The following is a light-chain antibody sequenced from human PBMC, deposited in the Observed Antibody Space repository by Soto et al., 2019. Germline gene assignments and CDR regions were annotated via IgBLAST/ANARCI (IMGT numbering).Light chain of an antibody. V-gene: IGLV1-40*01. Sequence: QSVLTQPPSVSGAPGQSVTISCTGTSSTIGAGYDIHWYQQPPGTAPKLVIYNNHNRPSGVPDRFSGSKSGTSGSLAITGLQAEDEADYFCQSYDGTLTGVIFGGGTKVTVL. J-gene: IGLJ2*01. CDR1: SSTIGAGYD. CDR3: QSYDGTLTGVI. CDR2: NNH.